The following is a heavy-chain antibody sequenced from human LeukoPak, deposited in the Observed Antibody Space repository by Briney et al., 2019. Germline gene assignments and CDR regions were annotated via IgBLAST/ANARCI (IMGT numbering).Heavy chain of an antibody. D-gene: IGHD3-16*01. CDR1: GFTFRSYW. V-gene: IGHV3-7*01. Sequence: PGGSLRLSCAASGFTFRSYWMSWVRRAPGKGLEWVANINQDGSEKYYVDSVKGRFTISRDNAKKSLYLQMNSLRADDTAVYYCARDGGPFDSWGQGTLVTVSS. J-gene: IGHJ4*02. CDR2: INQDGSEK. CDR3: ARDGGPFDS.